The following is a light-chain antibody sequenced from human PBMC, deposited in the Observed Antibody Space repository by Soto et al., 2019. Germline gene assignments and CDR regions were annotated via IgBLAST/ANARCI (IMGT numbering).Light chain of an antibody. CDR3: QQYNTTPVWT. CDR1: QSVTSSY. J-gene: IGKJ1*01. CDR2: GAS. Sequence: EIVLTQSPGTLSLSPGERATLSCRASQSVTSSYLAWYQQKPGQAPRLLIYGASSRATSIPDRFSGSGSGTDFSLTIIGLEHEDVAVYYCQQYNTTPVWTFGQGTKVEIK. V-gene: IGKV3-20*01.